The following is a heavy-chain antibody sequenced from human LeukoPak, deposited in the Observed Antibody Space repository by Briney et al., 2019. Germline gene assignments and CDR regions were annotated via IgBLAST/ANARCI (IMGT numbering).Heavy chain of an antibody. CDR3: ARDRDYGDYAFDY. D-gene: IGHD4-17*01. CDR2: ISSSGSTI. J-gene: IGHJ4*02. CDR1: GFTFSSYG. V-gene: IGHV3-48*03. Sequence: PGGSLRLSCAASGFTFSSYGMNWVRQAPGKGLEWVSYISSSGSTIYYADSVKGRFTISRDNAKNSLYLQMNSLRAEDTAVYYCARDRDYGDYAFDYWGQGTLVTVSS.